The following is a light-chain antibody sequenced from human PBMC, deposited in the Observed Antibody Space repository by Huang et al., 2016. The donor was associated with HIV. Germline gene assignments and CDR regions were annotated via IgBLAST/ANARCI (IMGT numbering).Light chain of an antibody. CDR1: QSLLYNSNNKNY. CDR2: WAS. CDR3: QQHYSSPPT. V-gene: IGKV4-1*01. J-gene: IGKJ2*01. Sequence: DIVMTQSPDSLAVSLGERANINCKSSQSLLYNSNNKNYLAWYQQKPGQPPNLLIYWASSRKSGVPDLCSGSWSETDFTLTISSLQAEDVAVYYCQQHYSSPPTFGQGTKLEIK.